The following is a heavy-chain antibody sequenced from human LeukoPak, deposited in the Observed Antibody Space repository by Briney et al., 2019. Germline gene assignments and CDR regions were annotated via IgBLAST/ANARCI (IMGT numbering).Heavy chain of an antibody. Sequence: SVKVSCKASGGTFSSYAISWVRQAPGQGLEWMGGIIPIFGTANYAQKFQGRVTITADESTSTAYMELSSLRSGDTAVYYCASFTVYCSGGSCYPQDYYYYGMDVWGKGTTVTVSS. D-gene: IGHD2-15*01. CDR3: ASFTVYCSGGSCYPQDYYYYGMDV. V-gene: IGHV1-69*13. CDR2: IIPIFGTA. J-gene: IGHJ6*04. CDR1: GGTFSSYA.